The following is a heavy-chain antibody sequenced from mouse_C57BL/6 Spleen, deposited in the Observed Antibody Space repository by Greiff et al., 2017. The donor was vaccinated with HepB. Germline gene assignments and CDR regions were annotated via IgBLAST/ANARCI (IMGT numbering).Heavy chain of an antibody. CDR2: IRLKSDNYAT. CDR1: GFTFSNYW. V-gene: IGHV6-3*01. J-gene: IGHJ3*01. CDR3: TGQSFLFAY. Sequence: EVKLVESGGGLVQPGGSMKLSCVASGFTFSNYWMNWVRQSPEKGLEWVAQIRLKSDNYATHYAESVKGRFTISRDDSKINVYLQMNNLRAEDTGIYYCTGQSFLFAYWGKGTLVTVSA.